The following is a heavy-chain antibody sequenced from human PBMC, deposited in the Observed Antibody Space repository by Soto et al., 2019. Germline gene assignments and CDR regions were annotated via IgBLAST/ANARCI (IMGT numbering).Heavy chain of an antibody. CDR3: ARDTYGSGCSSYSFS. V-gene: IGHV3-66*01. Sequence: EVQLVESGGGLVQPGGSLRLSCAASGFTVSSNHMSWLRQAPGKGLEWVSVIYSGGSTTYADSVRGRFTISRDNSKNTLYLQMNSLRAEDTALYYCARDTYGSGCSSYSFSWGQGTLVTVSS. CDR1: GFTVSSNH. CDR2: IYSGGST. D-gene: IGHD2-15*01. J-gene: IGHJ5*02.